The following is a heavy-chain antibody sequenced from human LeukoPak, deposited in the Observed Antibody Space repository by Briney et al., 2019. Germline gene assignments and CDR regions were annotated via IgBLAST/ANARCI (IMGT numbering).Heavy chain of an antibody. J-gene: IGHJ6*02. V-gene: IGHV5-51*01. CDR1: GYTFTSYW. D-gene: IGHD2-15*01. CDR3: ARRYCSGGSCYYGMDV. CDR2: IYPGDSDT. Sequence: GESLKISCKGSGYTFTSYWIAWVRQMPGKGLEWMGIIYPGDSDTRYSPSFQGQVTISADKSISTAYLQWSSLKASDTAMYYCARRYCSGGSCYYGMDVWGQGTTVTVSS.